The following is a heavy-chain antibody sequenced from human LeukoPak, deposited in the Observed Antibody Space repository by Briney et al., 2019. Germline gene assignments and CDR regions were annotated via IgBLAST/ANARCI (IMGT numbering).Heavy chain of an antibody. CDR2: ISGSGGST. J-gene: IGHJ4*02. D-gene: IGHD5-24*01. CDR3: AKDLLPVKRDFDF. CDR1: GFTFSSYA. V-gene: IGHV3-23*01. Sequence: PGRSLRLSCAASGFTFSSYAMHWVRQAPGKGLEWVSGISGSGGSTYYADSVKGRFTISRDNSKNTNTLYLQMNSLRAEDTAVYYCAKDLLPVKRDFDFWGQGTLVTVSS.